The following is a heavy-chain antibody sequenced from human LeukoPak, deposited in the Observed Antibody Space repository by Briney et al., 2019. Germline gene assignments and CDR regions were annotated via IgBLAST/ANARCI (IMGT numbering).Heavy chain of an antibody. D-gene: IGHD2-15*01. CDR3: ARDVAYCSGGSCSDY. Sequence: PSETLSLTCAVYGGSYSGYYWSWIRQPPGKGLEWIGEINHSGSTTYNPSLKSRVTISVDTSKNQFSLKLSSVTAADTAVYYCARDVAYCSGGSCSDYWGQGTLVTVSS. V-gene: IGHV4-34*01. CDR2: INHSGST. J-gene: IGHJ4*02. CDR1: GGSYSGYY.